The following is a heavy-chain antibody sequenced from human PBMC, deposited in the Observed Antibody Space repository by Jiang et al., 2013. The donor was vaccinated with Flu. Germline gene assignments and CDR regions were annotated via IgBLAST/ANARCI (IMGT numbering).Heavy chain of an antibody. CDR2: LSNDGRTA. J-gene: IGHJ5*01. CDR1: GFTFSIYA. Sequence: RSLRLSCAASGFTFSIYAMHWVRRAPGRGLEWVAVLSNDGRTAYYGDSVQGRFTVSRDISKNTLYLQMTSLRVEDTAVYYCAKDKEPNLVHWFDSWGQGTLVTVSS. D-gene: IGHD1-26*01. CDR3: AKDKEPNLVHWFDS. V-gene: IGHV3-30*18.